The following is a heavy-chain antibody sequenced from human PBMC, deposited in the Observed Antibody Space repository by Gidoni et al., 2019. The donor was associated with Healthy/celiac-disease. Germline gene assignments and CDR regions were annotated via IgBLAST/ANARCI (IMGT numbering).Heavy chain of an antibody. V-gene: IGHV1-46*01. CDR3: ARNGKMATISYVSGGWTIYY. Sequence: QVQLVQSGAEVKKPGASVKVSCKASGYTFTSYYMHWVRQAPGQGLEWMGIINPSGGSTSYAQKFQGRVTMTRDTSTSTVYMELSSLRSEDTAVYYCARNGKMATISYVSGGWTIYYWGQGTLVTVSS. CDR1: GYTFTSYY. D-gene: IGHD5-12*01. J-gene: IGHJ4*02. CDR2: INPSGGST.